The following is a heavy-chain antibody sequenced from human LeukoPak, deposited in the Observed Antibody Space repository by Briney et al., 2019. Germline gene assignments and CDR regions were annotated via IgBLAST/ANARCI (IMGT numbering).Heavy chain of an antibody. CDR3: ARVVCSSTSCYAGWFDP. D-gene: IGHD2-2*01. Sequence: SETLSLTCTVSGGSISSYYWSWIRQPPGKGLEWIGYIYYSGSTYYNPSLKSRVTISVDTSKNQFSLKLSSVTAADTAVYYCARVVCSSTSCYAGWFDPWGQGTLVTVSS. V-gene: IGHV4-59*12. J-gene: IGHJ5*02. CDR1: GGSISSYY. CDR2: IYYSGST.